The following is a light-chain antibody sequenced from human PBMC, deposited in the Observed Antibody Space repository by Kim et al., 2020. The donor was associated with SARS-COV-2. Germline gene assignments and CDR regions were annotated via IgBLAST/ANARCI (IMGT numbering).Light chain of an antibody. CDR1: ESVSTS. CDR3: HQYHTWPYS. CDR2: GAS. Sequence: ASPGETVTLSCRATESVSTSLAWYQQRPGQATTLLIYGASTRATGIPARLTGSGSGSQFTLTIRGLQSEDFAVYHCHQYHTWPYSFGRGTKLEI. J-gene: IGKJ2*03. V-gene: IGKV3-15*01.